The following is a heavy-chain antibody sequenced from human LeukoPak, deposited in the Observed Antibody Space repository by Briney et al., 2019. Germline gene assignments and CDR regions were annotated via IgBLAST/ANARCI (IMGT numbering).Heavy chain of an antibody. Sequence: PSETLSLTCTVSGGSISSSSYYWGWIRQPPGKGLEWIGSIYYSGSTYYNPSLKSRVTISVDTSKNQFSLKLSSVTAADTAVYYCARHTGYSYGPGWGYYGMDVWGQGTTVTVSS. CDR2: IYYSGST. CDR3: ARHTGYSYGPGWGYYGMDV. CDR1: GGSISSSSYY. D-gene: IGHD5-18*01. V-gene: IGHV4-39*01. J-gene: IGHJ6*02.